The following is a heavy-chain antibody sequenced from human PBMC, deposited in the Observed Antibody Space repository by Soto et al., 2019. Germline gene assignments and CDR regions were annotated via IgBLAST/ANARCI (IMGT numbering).Heavy chain of an antibody. CDR3: ARDPVFGMDG. J-gene: IGHJ6*02. V-gene: IGHV1-69*08. Sequence: QVQLVQSGAEVKKPGSSVKVSCKTSGGTFSSYTISWVRQAPGQGLEWMGRIIPTLGIANYAQKFQGRVTIXVAKSTSTGYMGLSSLILEDKARYYCARDPVFGMDGWGQGTTVTVSS. CDR2: IIPTLGIA. CDR1: GGTFSSYT.